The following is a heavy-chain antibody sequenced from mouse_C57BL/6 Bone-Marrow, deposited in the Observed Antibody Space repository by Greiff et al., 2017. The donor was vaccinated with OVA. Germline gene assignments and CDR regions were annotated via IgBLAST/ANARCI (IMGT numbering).Heavy chain of an antibody. D-gene: IGHD1-1*01. Sequence: VQLQQSGAELVRPGASVKLSCTASGFNIKDDYMHWVKQRPEQGLEWIGWIDPENGDTEYASKFQGKATITADTSSNTAYLQLSSLTSEDTAVYYCTPDYSGSSWDFDDWGQGTTLTVSS. CDR1: GFNIKDDY. J-gene: IGHJ2*01. CDR3: TPDYSGSSWDFDD. V-gene: IGHV14-4*01. CDR2: IDPENGDT.